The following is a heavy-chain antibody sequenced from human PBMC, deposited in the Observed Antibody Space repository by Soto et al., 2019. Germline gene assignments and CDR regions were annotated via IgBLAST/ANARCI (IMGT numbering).Heavy chain of an antibody. D-gene: IGHD6-19*01. CDR1: GFSLANYP. Sequence: XVSLKLSCVASGFSLANYPMNWVRQTPGKGLEWISYSSPRGDTIYYADSVEGRFTISRDNARNSLSLHMSSLRDEDSALYYCAKGNNTNVGWPYYFESWGQGVPVTVSS. CDR2: SSPRGDTI. J-gene: IGHJ4*02. V-gene: IGHV3-48*02. CDR3: AKGNNTNVGWPYYFES.